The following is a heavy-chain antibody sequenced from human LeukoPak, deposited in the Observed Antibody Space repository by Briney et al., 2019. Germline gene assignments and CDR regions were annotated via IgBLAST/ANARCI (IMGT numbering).Heavy chain of an antibody. D-gene: IGHD3-22*01. V-gene: IGHV4-34*01. J-gene: IGHJ6*02. CDR1: GGSFSVYY. CDR2: INHSGST. CDR3: ASQRWYESSGWEYGMGV. Sequence: SETLSLTCAVYGGSFSVYYWSWIRQPPGKGLEWIGEINHSGSTNYNPSLKSRVTISIDTSRNQFSLNLRSVTAADTAVYYCASQRWYESSGWEYGMGVWGQGTTVTVSS.